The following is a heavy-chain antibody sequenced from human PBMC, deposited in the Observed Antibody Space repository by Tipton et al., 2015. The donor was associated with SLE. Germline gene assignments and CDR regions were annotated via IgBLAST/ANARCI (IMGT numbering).Heavy chain of an antibody. V-gene: IGHV4-59*01. D-gene: IGHD6-13*01. CDR3: ARDESSSWPYYYGMDV. Sequence: TLSLTCTVSGGSISSYYWSWIRQPPGKGLEWIGYTYYSGSTNYNPSLKSRVTISVDTSKNQFSLKLSSVTAADTAVYYCARDESSSWPYYYGMDVWGQGTTVTVSS. CDR1: GGSISSYY. CDR2: TYYSGST. J-gene: IGHJ6*02.